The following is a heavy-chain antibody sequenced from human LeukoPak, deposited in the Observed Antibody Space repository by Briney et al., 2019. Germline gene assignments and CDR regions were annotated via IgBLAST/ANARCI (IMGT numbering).Heavy chain of an antibody. CDR3: ASGPGLLMGSDP. CDR2: INSDGSST. J-gene: IGHJ5*02. V-gene: IGHV3-74*01. Sequence: GGSLRLSCAASGFTFSSYWMHWVRQAPGKGLVWVSRINSDGSSTSYADSVKGRFTISRDNAKNTLHLQMNSLRAEDTAVYYCASGPGLLMGSDPWGQGTLVTVSS. CDR1: GFTFSSYW. D-gene: IGHD2-8*01.